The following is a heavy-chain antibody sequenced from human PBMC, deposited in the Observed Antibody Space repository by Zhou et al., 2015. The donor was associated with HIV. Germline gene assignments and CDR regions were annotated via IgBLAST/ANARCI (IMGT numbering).Heavy chain of an antibody. CDR2: ISAYNGNT. Sequence: QVQLVQSGAEVKRPGASVKVSCKASGYTFTSYGISWVRQAPGQGLEWMGWISAYNGNTNYAQKLQGRVTMTTDTSTSTAYMELRSLRSDDTAVYYCAREGGSTSSRVTDRANWFDPWGQGTLVTVSS. V-gene: IGHV1-18*01. CDR3: AREGGSTSSRVTDRANWFDP. CDR1: GYTFTSYG. J-gene: IGHJ5*02. D-gene: IGHD2-2*01.